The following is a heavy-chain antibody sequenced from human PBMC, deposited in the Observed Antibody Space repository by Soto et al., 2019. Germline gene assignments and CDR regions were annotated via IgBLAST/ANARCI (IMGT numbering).Heavy chain of an antibody. Sequence: QVQLVQSGAEVKKPGASVKVSCKASGYTFTSYAMHWVRQAPGQRLEWMGWINAGNGNTKYSQKFQGRVTVTRDTTGGTAYMEVGRLGSEGTGVYYCAGGEFLSYDGYWGQGTLVTVSS. CDR1: GYTFTSYA. V-gene: IGHV1-3*01. CDR3: AGGEFLSYDGY. D-gene: IGHD3-16*01. CDR2: INAGNGNT. J-gene: IGHJ4*02.